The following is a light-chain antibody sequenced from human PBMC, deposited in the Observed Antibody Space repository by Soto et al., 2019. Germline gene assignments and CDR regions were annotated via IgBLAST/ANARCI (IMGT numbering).Light chain of an antibody. CDR2: GAS. J-gene: IGKJ4*01. CDR1: QSVSSSY. CDR3: QQYGSSPRVT. V-gene: IGKV3-20*01. Sequence: EIVLTQSPGTLSLSPGERAPLSCRASQSVSSSYLAWYQQKPGQAPRLLIYGASSRATGIPDRFSGSGSGTDFTLTISRLEPEDFAVYYCQQYGSSPRVTFGGGTKVEIK.